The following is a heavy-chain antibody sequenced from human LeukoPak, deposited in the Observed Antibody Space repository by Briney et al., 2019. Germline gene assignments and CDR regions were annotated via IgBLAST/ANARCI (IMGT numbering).Heavy chain of an antibody. CDR3: ARRWYYYDSSGYCSLAFDI. CDR2: IYYSGSN. J-gene: IGHJ3*02. V-gene: IGHV4-59*01. D-gene: IGHD3-22*01. Sequence: SETLSLTCTVSGGSISSYYWRWLGQPPGKGLEGSGYIYYSGSNNYNHSHKRRVTIRVDTSKKEFSLKLSSVTAAHTSVYSCARRWYYYDSSGYCSLAFDIWGQGTMVTVSS. CDR1: GGSISSYY.